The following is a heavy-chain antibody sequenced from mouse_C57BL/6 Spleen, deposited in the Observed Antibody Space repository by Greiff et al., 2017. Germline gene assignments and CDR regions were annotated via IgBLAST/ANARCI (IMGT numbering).Heavy chain of an antibody. CDR1: GYTFTDYN. CDR3: ARGGSSYWYFDV. V-gene: IGHV1-22*01. CDR2: INPNNGGT. Sequence: EVQLVESGPELVKPGASVKMSCKASGYTFTDYNMHWVKQSHGKSLEWIGYINPNNGGTSYNQKFKGKATLTVNKSSSTAYMELRSLTSEDSAVYYCARGGSSYWYFDVWGTGTTVTVSS. J-gene: IGHJ1*03. D-gene: IGHD1-1*01.